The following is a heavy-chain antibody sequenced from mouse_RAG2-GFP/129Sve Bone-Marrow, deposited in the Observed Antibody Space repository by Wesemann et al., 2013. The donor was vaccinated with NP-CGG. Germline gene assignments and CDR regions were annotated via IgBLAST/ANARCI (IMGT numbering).Heavy chain of an antibody. V-gene: IGHV14-3*02. J-gene: IGHJ3*01. CDR2: IDPANGNT. CDR3: ARAVEGGNWFAY. D-gene: IGHD2-1*01. Sequence: EVQLQQSGAELVKPGASVKLSCTASGFNIKDTYMHWVKQRPEQGLEWIGRIDPANGNTKYDPKFQGKATITADTSSNTAYLQLSSLTSEDTAVYYCARAVEGGNWFAYWGQGTLVTVSA. CDR1: GFNIKDTY.